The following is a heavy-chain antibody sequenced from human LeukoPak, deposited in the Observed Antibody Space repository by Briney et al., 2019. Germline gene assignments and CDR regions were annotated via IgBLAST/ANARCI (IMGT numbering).Heavy chain of an antibody. V-gene: IGHV1-8*01. D-gene: IGHD3-22*01. Sequence: ASVKVSCKASGYTFTSYDINWVRQAPGQGLEWMGWMNPNSGNTGYAQKFQGRVTMTRNTSISTAYMELSSLRSEDTAVYYCASRLYYYDSSGLRMDVWGKGTTVTISS. CDR2: MNPNSGNT. CDR3: ASRLYYYDSSGLRMDV. J-gene: IGHJ6*04. CDR1: GYTFTSYD.